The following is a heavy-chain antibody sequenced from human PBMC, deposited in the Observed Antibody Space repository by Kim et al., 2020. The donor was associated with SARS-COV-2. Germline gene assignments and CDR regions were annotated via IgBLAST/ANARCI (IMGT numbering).Heavy chain of an antibody. CDR3: ARSGITGTRAFDI. V-gene: IGHV3-53*01. J-gene: IGHJ3*02. D-gene: IGHD1-7*01. Sequence: YADSVTGRVTNSRDNSENKLYLQMTRLRAESTAVYYCARSGITGTRAFDIWGQGTLVTVSS.